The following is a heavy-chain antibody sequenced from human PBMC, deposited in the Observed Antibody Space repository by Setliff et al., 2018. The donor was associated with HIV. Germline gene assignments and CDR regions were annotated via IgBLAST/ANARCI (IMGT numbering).Heavy chain of an antibody. CDR2: IYHSGST. CDR1: GYSISSGFY. J-gene: IGHJ3*01. Sequence: NPSETLSLTCAVSGYSISSGFYWGWIRQPPGKGLEWIGSIYHSGSTYYNPSLRSRVTISVDTSKNQFSLKLSSVTAADTAVYYCARTPPGIQNDAFDVWGQGTMVTVSS. CDR3: ARTPPGIQNDAFDV. V-gene: IGHV4-38-2*01.